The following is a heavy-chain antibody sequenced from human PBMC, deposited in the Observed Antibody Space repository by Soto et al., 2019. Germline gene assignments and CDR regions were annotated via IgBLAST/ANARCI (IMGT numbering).Heavy chain of an antibody. V-gene: IGHV5-51*01. J-gene: IGHJ4*02. CDR1: GYSFSTYW. Sequence: PGASLKISCTGSGYSFSTYWIAWVRQMPGKGLERMGIIYPGDSDTRYSPSFQGQVTISADTSTKTAYLQWSSLKASDTASYYCATLPQCLWVGALTSRAYYFSCWGTGTLVTVSS. D-gene: IGHD3-10*01. CDR3: ATLPQCLWVGALTSRAYYFSC. CDR2: IYPGDSDT.